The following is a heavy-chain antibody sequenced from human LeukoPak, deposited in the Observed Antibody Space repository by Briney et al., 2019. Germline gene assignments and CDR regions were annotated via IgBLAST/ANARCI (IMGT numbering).Heavy chain of an antibody. CDR3: ARGLLNIAAAGIDY. J-gene: IGHJ4*02. V-gene: IGHV4-59*12. CDR1: GGSISSYY. D-gene: IGHD6-13*01. CDR2: IYYSGST. Sequence: PSETLSLTCTVSGGSISSYYWSWIRQPPGKGLEWIGYIYYSGSTNYSPSLKSRVTISVDTSKNQFSLKLSSVTAADTAVYYCARGLLNIAAAGIDYWGQGTLVTVSS.